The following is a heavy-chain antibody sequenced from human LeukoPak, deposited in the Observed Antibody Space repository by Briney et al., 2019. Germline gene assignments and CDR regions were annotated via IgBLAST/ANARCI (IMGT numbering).Heavy chain of an antibody. J-gene: IGHJ4*02. V-gene: IGHV1-69*13. D-gene: IGHD5-24*01. CDR1: GGTFSSYA. Sequence: SVKVSCKASGGTFSSYAISWVRQAPGQGLEWMGGIIPIFGTANYAQKFQGRVTITADESTSTAYMELSSLRSEDTAVYYCARDTFPGLLQPDYWGQGTLVTVSS. CDR3: ARDTFPGLLQPDY. CDR2: IIPIFGTA.